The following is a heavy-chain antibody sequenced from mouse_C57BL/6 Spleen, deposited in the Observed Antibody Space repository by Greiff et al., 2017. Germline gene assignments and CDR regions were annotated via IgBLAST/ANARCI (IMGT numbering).Heavy chain of an antibody. Sequence: EVQLQQSGPELVKPGASVKISCKASGYTFTDYYMNWVKQSHGKSLEWIGDINPNNGGTSYNQKFKGKATLTVDKSSSTAYMERRSLTSEDSAVYYCARSGGSSCLDYWGQGTTLTVSS. CDR2: INPNNGGT. CDR1: GYTFTDYY. J-gene: IGHJ2*01. CDR3: ARSGGSSCLDY. D-gene: IGHD1-1*01. V-gene: IGHV1-26*01.